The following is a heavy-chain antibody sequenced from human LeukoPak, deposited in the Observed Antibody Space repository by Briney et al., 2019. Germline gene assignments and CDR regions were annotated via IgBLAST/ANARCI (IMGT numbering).Heavy chain of an antibody. CDR3: ARRPTRKTYNWFDP. CDR1: GHTFTSYD. CDR2: MNPNSGNT. J-gene: IGHJ5*02. D-gene: IGHD1-14*01. Sequence: ASVKVSCKASGHTFTSYDINWVRQATGQGLEWMGWMNPNSGNTGYAQKFQGRVTMTRNTSISTAYMELSSLRSEDTAVYYCARRPTRKTYNWFDPWGQGTLVTVSS. V-gene: IGHV1-8*01.